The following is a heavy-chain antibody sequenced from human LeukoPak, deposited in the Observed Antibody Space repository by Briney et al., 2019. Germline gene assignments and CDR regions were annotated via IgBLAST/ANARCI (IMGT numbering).Heavy chain of an antibody. Sequence: GESLQISCKGPGYSFTSYWIGWVRQLPGKGLEWMGIIYTGDSDTRYSPSFQGQVTISADKSISTAYLQWSSLKASDTAMYYCARLRIVVVPAADRSDRFDPWGQGTLVTVSS. CDR3: ARLRIVVVPAADRSDRFDP. CDR2: IYTGDSDT. V-gene: IGHV5-51*01. CDR1: GYSFTSYW. D-gene: IGHD2-2*01. J-gene: IGHJ5*02.